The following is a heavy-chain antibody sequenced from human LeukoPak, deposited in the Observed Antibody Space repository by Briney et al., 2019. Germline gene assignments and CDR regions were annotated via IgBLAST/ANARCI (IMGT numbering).Heavy chain of an antibody. CDR3: VREGFYFFDF. V-gene: IGHV3-7*01. CDR1: GFTFTNNF. J-gene: IGHJ4*01. CDR2: IKQDGSET. Sequence: GGSLRLSCAASGFTFTNNFMSWVRQVPGKGLEWVTNIKQDGSETTYADSVRGRFTIFRDNAKDSVYLQMNSLRAEDSATYYCVREGFYFFDFWGQGTLVTVSS.